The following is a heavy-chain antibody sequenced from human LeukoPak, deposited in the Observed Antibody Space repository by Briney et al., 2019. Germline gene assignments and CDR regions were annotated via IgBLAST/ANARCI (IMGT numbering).Heavy chain of an antibody. V-gene: IGHV4-30-4*08. CDR2: IYYSGST. D-gene: IGHD5-18*01. J-gene: IGHJ4*02. CDR1: GGSISSGDYY. CDR3: ARERGGEGGYSYGLAY. Sequence: SETLSLTCTVSGGSISSGDYYWSWIHQPPGKGLEWIGYIYYSGSTYYNPSLKSRVTISVDTSKNQFSLKLSSVTAADTAVYYCARERGGEGGYSYGLAYWGQGTLVTVSS.